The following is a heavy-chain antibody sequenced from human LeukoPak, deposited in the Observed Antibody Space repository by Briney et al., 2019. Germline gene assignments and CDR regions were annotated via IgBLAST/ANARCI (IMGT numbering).Heavy chain of an antibody. CDR1: GYSISSGYY. J-gene: IGHJ2*01. Sequence: SETLSLTCAVSGYSISSGYYWGWIRQPPGKGLEWIGSIYHSGSTYYNPSLKGRVTISVDTSKNQFSLKLSSVTAADTAVYYCARGRGYSYGTADWYFDLWGRGTLVTVSS. CDR3: ARGRGYSYGTADWYFDL. D-gene: IGHD5-18*01. V-gene: IGHV4-38-2*01. CDR2: IYHSGST.